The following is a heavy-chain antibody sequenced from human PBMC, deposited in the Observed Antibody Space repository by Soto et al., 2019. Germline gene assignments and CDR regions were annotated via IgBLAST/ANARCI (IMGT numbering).Heavy chain of an antibody. CDR3: AKGFCSSTRCLTYSYMDV. J-gene: IGHJ6*03. Sequence: ESGGGLVQPGRSLRLSCAASGFSFDEYAMHWVRQAPGKGLEWVSGISWNSGTMGYGDSVKGRFTISRDNAKNSLYLQMNSLRAEDTALYYCAKGFCSSTRCLTYSYMDVWGKVTTVTVSS. D-gene: IGHD2-2*01. CDR1: GFSFDEYA. V-gene: IGHV3-9*01. CDR2: ISWNSGTM.